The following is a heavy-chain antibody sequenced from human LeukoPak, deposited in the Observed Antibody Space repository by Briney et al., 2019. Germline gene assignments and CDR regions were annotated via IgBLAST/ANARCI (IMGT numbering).Heavy chain of an antibody. Sequence: SETLSLTCTVSGGSISSYYWSWIRQPPGKGLEWIGYIYYSGSTNYNPSLKSRVTISVDTSKNQFSLKLSSVTAADTAVYYCARAWGYSSSWYWFDPWGQGTLITVSS. J-gene: IGHJ5*02. CDR1: GGSISSYY. D-gene: IGHD6-13*01. CDR3: ARAWGYSSSWYWFDP. V-gene: IGHV4-59*01. CDR2: IYYSGST.